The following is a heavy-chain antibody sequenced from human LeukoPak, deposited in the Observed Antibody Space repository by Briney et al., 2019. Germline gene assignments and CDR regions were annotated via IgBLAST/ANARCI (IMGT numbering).Heavy chain of an antibody. CDR2: INPNSCGT. D-gene: IGHD4-17*01. CDR1: GYTFTGYY. Sequence: ASVKVSCKASGYTFTGYYIHWVRQAPGQGLEWMGWINPNSCGTNYAQKFQGRVTMTRDTSISTAYMELSRLRSDDTAVYYCAKIMTTVTTSDAFDIWGQGTMVTVSS. J-gene: IGHJ3*02. CDR3: AKIMTTVTTSDAFDI. V-gene: IGHV1-2*02.